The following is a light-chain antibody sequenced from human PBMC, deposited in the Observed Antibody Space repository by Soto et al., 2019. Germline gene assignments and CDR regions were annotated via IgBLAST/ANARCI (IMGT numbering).Light chain of an antibody. V-gene: IGKV3-15*01. CDR1: QSVSSN. CDR3: QQYNNWPLT. CDR2: GPS. J-gene: IGKJ3*01. Sequence: ETVLTQSPATLSASPGERATLSCRASQSVSSNLAWYLQKPGQAPRLLIYGPSTRATGIPARFSGSGSGTEFTLTIDSLQSEDFAVYYCQQYNNWPLTFGPGTKVYIK.